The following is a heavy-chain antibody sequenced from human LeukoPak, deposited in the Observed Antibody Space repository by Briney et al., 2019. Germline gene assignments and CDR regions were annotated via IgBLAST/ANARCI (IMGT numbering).Heavy chain of an antibody. J-gene: IGHJ4*02. CDR2: ISYNGNTQ. CDR3: ARDASFGADWRF. Sequence: GALSLSCAASGFSFSSYGMHWVRQSPGKGLEWVAVISYNGNTQFYADSVKGRFTISRDNAKNSLYLLMNSLRDEDTAVYYCARDASFGADWRFWGRGTLVTVSS. CDR1: GFSFSSYG. V-gene: IGHV3-30*03. D-gene: IGHD3-16*01.